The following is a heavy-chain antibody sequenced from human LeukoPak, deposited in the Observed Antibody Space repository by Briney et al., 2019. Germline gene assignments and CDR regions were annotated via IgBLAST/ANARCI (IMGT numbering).Heavy chain of an antibody. CDR2: INHSGST. Sequence: SETLSLTCAVYGGSFSGYYWSWIRQPPGKGLEWIGEINHSGSTSYNPSLKSRVTISVDTSKNQFSLKLSSVTAADTAVYYCARAAYYSNYDYYGMDVWGQGTTVTVSS. CDR1: GGSFSGYY. D-gene: IGHD4-4*01. CDR3: ARAAYYSNYDYYGMDV. J-gene: IGHJ6*02. V-gene: IGHV4-34*01.